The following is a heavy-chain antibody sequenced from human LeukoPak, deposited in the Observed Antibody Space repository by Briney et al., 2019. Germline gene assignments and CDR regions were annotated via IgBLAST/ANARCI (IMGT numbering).Heavy chain of an antibody. CDR2: ISSSSSYI. CDR1: GFTFSNYS. D-gene: IGHD4-17*01. CDR3: ARDATVTTPYFDY. Sequence: SGGSLRLSCAASGFTFSNYSMNWVRQAPGKGLEWVSSISSSSSYIYYADSVKGRFTISRDNAKNSLYLQMNSLRAEDTAVYYCARDATVTTPYFDYWGQGTLVTVSS. J-gene: IGHJ4*02. V-gene: IGHV3-21*01.